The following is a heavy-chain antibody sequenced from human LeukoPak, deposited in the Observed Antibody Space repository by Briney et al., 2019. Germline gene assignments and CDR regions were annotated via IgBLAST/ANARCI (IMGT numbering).Heavy chain of an antibody. CDR3: ARDQDIVVVPAAYYYYYGMDV. J-gene: IGHJ6*02. CDR1: GYTFTGYY. Sequence: GASVKVSCKASGYTFTGYYMHWVRQAPGQGLEWMGWINPNSGDTNYAQKFQGRASMTRDTSISTAYMDLSGLRSDDTALYYCARDQDIVVVPAAYYYYYGMDVWGQGTTVTVSS. CDR2: INPNSGDT. D-gene: IGHD2-2*01. V-gene: IGHV1-2*02.